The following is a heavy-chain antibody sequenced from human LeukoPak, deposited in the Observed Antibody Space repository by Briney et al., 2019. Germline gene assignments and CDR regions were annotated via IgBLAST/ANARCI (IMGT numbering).Heavy chain of an antibody. V-gene: IGHV1-46*01. CDR2: INPSGGST. D-gene: IGHD5-12*01. Sequence: ASVKVSCKASGHTFTSYYMHWVRQAPGQGLEWMGIINPSGGSTSYAQKFQGRVTMTRDTSTSTVYMELSSLRSEDTAVYYCAREEIVAAAYFYYYYYMDVWGKGTTVTVSS. CDR1: GHTFTSYY. CDR3: AREEIVAAAYFYYYYYMDV. J-gene: IGHJ6*03.